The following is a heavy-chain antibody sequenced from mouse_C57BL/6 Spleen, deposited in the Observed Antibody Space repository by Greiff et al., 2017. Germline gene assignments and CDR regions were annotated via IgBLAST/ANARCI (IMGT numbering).Heavy chain of an antibody. J-gene: IGHJ3*01. Sequence: VQLQQPGAELMKPGASVKLSCKATGYTFTGYWIEWVKQRPGHGLEWIGEILPGSGSTNYNEKFKGKATFPADTSSNTAYMQLSSLTTEDSASYYCERGDGNYGLFAGWGKGTLVTVSA. CDR3: ERGDGNYGLFAG. CDR2: ILPGSGST. D-gene: IGHD2-1*01. V-gene: IGHV1-9*01. CDR1: GYTFTGYW.